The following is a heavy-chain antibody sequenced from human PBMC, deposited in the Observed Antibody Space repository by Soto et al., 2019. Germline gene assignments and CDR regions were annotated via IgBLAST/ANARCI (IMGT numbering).Heavy chain of an antibody. CDR3: ARSGATGYYSTHYYGMDV. D-gene: IGHD3-9*01. CDR2: MNPESGST. CDR1: GYTFNTYD. Sequence: QEQLVQSGAEVKKPGASVKISCKASGYTFNTYDINWVRQATGQGLEWMGWMNPESGSTGFAQSFQGRITLTGNTSFNTVYMEVSSLTNEDTAVYFCARSGATGYYSTHYYGMDVWGPGTTVTVSS. V-gene: IGHV1-8*01. J-gene: IGHJ6*02.